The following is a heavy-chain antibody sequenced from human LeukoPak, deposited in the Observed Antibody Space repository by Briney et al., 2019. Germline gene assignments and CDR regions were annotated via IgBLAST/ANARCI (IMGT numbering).Heavy chain of an antibody. J-gene: IGHJ3*02. CDR3: ARGIIPAWAFDI. D-gene: IGHD2-15*01. CDR2: ISYDGSNK. CDR1: GFTFSSYG. V-gene: IGHV3-30*03. Sequence: GGSLRLSCAASGFTFSSYGMHWVRQAPGKGLEWVAVISYDGSNKYYADSVKGRFTISRDNSMNTLYLQMNSLRAEDTAVYYCARGIIPAWAFDIWGQGTMVTVSS.